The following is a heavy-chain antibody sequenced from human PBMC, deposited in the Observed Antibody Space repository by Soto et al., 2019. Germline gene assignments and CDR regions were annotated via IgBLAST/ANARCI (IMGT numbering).Heavy chain of an antibody. CDR1: GGTFSSYA. Sequence: GASVKVSCKASGGTFSSYAISWVRQAPGQGLEWMGGIIPIFGTANYAQKFQGRVTITADESTSTAYMELSSLRSEDTAAYYCARTYYYDSSGYYSDYWGQGTLVTVSS. CDR3: ARTYYYDSSGYYSDY. V-gene: IGHV1-69*13. J-gene: IGHJ4*02. D-gene: IGHD3-22*01. CDR2: IIPIFGTA.